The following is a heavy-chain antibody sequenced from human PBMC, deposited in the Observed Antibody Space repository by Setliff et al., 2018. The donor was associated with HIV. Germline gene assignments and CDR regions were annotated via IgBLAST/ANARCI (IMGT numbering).Heavy chain of an antibody. Sequence: SETLSLTCAVYGGSFSGYYWSWIRQPPGKGLEWIGEINHSGSTSYNPSLKSRVTISVDTSKNQLSLRVNSVTAADTAVYYCARGRYYDILTGYSNAFDYWGQGTLVTVSS. CDR3: ARGRYYDILTGYSNAFDY. V-gene: IGHV4-34*01. D-gene: IGHD3-9*01. CDR2: INHSGST. J-gene: IGHJ4*02. CDR1: GGSFSGYY.